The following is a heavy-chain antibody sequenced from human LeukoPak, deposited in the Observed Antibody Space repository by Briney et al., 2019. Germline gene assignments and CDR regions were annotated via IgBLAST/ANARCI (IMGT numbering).Heavy chain of an antibody. Sequence: GGSLRLSCAASGFTFSSYAMHWVRQAPGKGLEWVAVISYDGSNKYYADSVKGRFTISRDNSKNTLYLQMNSLRAEDTAGYYCARGLLWFGELSWFDPWGQGTLVTVSS. V-gene: IGHV3-30-3*01. CDR1: GFTFSSYA. J-gene: IGHJ5*02. CDR2: ISYDGSNK. CDR3: ARGLLWFGELSWFDP. D-gene: IGHD3-10*01.